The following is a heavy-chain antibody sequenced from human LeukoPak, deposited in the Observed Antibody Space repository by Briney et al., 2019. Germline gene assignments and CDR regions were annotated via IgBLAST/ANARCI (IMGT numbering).Heavy chain of an antibody. CDR1: GFTVSSNY. CDR2: IYSGGST. V-gene: IGHV3-53*05. CDR3: AKDFGGGDYIDY. D-gene: IGHD3-16*01. Sequence: GGSLRLSCAASGFTVSSNYMSWVHQAPGKGLEWVSIIYSGGSTFYADSVKGRFTISRDNSKNTLYLQMNSLRAEDTAVYYCAKDFGGGDYIDYWGQGTLVTVSS. J-gene: IGHJ4*02.